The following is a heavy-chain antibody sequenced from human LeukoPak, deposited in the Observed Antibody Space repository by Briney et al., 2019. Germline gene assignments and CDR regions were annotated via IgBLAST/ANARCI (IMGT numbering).Heavy chain of an antibody. J-gene: IGHJ4*02. CDR3: ARSTNRLDS. CDR2: MYNGGTT. CDR1: GASISGSISGGTSY. V-gene: IGHV4-61*02. D-gene: IGHD1-14*01. Sequence: SQTLSLTCTVSGASISGSISGGTSYWHWIRQPAGKGLEWIGRMYNGGTTINYSPSLKSRVTISVDTSKNQFSLNVTSVTGADTAVYYCARSTNRLDSWGQGTLVTVSS.